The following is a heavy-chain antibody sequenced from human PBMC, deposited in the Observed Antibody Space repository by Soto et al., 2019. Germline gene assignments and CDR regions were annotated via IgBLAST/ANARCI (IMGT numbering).Heavy chain of an antibody. D-gene: IGHD3-3*01. CDR1: GFTFSSYA. V-gene: IGHV3-23*01. CDR2: ISGSGGST. Sequence: VQLLESGGGLVQPGGSLRLSCAASGFTFSSYAMSWVRQAPGKGLEWVSAISGSGGSTYYADSVKGRFTISRDNSKNTLYLQMNSLRAEDMAVYYCAKAPTRGYDFWSGYDFDYWGQGTLVTVSS. J-gene: IGHJ4*02. CDR3: AKAPTRGYDFWSGYDFDY.